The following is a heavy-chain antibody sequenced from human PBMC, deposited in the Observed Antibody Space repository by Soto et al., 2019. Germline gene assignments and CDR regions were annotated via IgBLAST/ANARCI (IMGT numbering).Heavy chain of an antibody. J-gene: IGHJ3*02. V-gene: IGHV3-66*01. Sequence: GGSLRLSCAASGFTVSSNYMSWVRQAPGKGLEWVSVIYSGRSTYYADSVKGRFTISRDNSKNTLYLQMNSLRAEDTAVFYCASSARITTVTGLDAFVIWCKGTMFSV. D-gene: IGHD4-4*01. CDR2: IYSGRST. CDR3: ASSARITTVTGLDAFVI. CDR1: GFTVSSNY.